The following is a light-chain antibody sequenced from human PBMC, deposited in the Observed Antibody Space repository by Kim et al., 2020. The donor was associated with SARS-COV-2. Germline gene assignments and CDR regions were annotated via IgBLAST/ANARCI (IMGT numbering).Light chain of an antibody. J-gene: IGLJ3*02. V-gene: IGLV1-47*01. Sequence: QSVLTQLPSASGTPGQRVTISCSGSSSNIGSNYVYWYQQLPGTAPKLLIYRNNQRPSGVPDRFSGSKSGTSASLAISGLRSEDEADYYCAAWDDSLSGVFGGGTQLTVL. CDR1: SSNIGSNY. CDR3: AAWDDSLSGV. CDR2: RNN.